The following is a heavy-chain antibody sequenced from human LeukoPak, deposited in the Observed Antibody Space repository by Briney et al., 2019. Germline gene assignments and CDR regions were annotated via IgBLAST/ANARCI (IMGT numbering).Heavy chain of an antibody. D-gene: IGHD2-15*01. Sequence: ASVKVSCKASGYTFTSYGISWVRQAPGQGLEWTGWISAYNGNTNYAQKLQGRVTMTTDTSTSTAYMELRSLRSDDTAVYYCARIYCSGGSCYEDFDYWGQGTLVTVSS. J-gene: IGHJ4*02. V-gene: IGHV1-18*01. CDR1: GYTFTSYG. CDR2: ISAYNGNT. CDR3: ARIYCSGGSCYEDFDY.